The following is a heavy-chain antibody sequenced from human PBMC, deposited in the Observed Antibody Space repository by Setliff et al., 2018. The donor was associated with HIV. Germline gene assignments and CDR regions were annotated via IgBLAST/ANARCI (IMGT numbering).Heavy chain of an antibody. D-gene: IGHD3-10*01. CDR3: ALNYYGTGSNDY. CDR1: GFTFSSYA. Sequence: GGSLRLSCAASGFTFSSYAMSWVRQAPGKGLEWVSYISSSGSTIYYADSVKGRFTISRDNAKNSLYLQMNSLRAEDTAVYYCALNYYGTGSNDYWGQGTLVSVSS. J-gene: IGHJ4*02. CDR2: ISSSGSTI. V-gene: IGHV3-48*01.